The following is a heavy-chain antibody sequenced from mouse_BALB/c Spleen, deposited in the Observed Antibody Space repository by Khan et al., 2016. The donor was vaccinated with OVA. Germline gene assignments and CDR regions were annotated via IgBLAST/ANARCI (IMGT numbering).Heavy chain of an antibody. CDR2: IDPSDSYT. Sequence: QVQLQQSGAELVKPGASVKLSCTASGYPLTSYWLHWVKQRPGQGLEWIGEIDPSDSYTNYNQKFKGKATLTLDKSSSTTYMQLSSLTSEDSAVYYCARSFHYGSSTWCAYWGQGTLVTVSA. D-gene: IGHD1-1*01. V-gene: IGHV1-69*02. CDR1: GYPLTSYW. CDR3: ARSFHYGSSTWCAY. J-gene: IGHJ3*01.